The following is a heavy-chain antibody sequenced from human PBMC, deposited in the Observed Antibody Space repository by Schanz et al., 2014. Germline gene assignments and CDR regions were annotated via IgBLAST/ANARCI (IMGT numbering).Heavy chain of an antibody. Sequence: QVQLVQSGAEVKKPGASVKVSCKASGYTFISYGIKWVRQAPGQGLEWMGWINPNSGTTNYAQKFQGWVTMTRDTSISTAYIELSRLKSDDTAVYYCPRAFRGYDPAGAFDHWGRGTLVTVAS. V-gene: IGHV1-2*04. CDR2: INPNSGTT. CDR3: PRAFRGYDPAGAFDH. D-gene: IGHD5-12*01. CDR1: GYTFISYG. J-gene: IGHJ5*02.